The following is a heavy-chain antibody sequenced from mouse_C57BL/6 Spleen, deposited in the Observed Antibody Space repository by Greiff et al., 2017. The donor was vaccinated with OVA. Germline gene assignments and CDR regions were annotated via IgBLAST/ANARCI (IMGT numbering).Heavy chain of an antibody. CDR3: ARERIYYGNYEAMDY. Sequence: VQLQQSGPELVKPGASVKISCKASGYAFSSSWMNWVKQRPGKGLEWIGRIYPGDGDTNYNGKFKGKATLTADKSSSTAYMQLSSLTSEDSAVYFCARERIYYGNYEAMDYWGQGTSVTVSS. CDR1: GYAFSSSW. V-gene: IGHV1-82*01. CDR2: IYPGDGDT. D-gene: IGHD2-1*01. J-gene: IGHJ4*01.